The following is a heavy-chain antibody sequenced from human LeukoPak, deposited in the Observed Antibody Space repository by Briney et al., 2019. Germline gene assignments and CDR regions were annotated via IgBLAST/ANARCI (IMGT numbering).Heavy chain of an antibody. CDR3: ARDLLTYSGYDHY. J-gene: IGHJ4*02. CDR1: GYSISSGYY. CDR2: IYHSGST. D-gene: IGHD5-12*01. V-gene: IGHV4-38-2*02. Sequence: SETLSLTCTVSGYSISSGYYWGWIRQPPGKGLEWIGSIYHSGSTYYNPSLKSRVTISVDTSKNQFSLKLSSVTAADTAVYYCARDLLTYSGYDHYWGQGTLVTVSS.